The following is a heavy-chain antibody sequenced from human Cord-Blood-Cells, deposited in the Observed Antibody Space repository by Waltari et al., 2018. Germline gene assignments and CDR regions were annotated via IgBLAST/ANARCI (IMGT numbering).Heavy chain of an antibody. CDR1: GFSLSTSGMC. J-gene: IGHJ4*02. Sequence: QVTLRASGPALVKPTQTLTLTCTFSGFSLSTSGMCVSWIRQPPGKDLEWLALIDWDDDKYYSTSLKTRLTISKDTSKNQVVLTMTNMDPVDTATYYCARNYGGNSYFDYWGQGTLVTVSS. CDR3: ARNYGGNSYFDY. V-gene: IGHV2-70*01. D-gene: IGHD4-17*01. CDR2: IDWDDDK.